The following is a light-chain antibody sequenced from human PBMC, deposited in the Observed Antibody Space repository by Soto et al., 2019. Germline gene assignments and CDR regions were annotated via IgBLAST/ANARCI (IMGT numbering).Light chain of an antibody. CDR3: QQYGSSPFT. CDR2: DAS. J-gene: IGKJ3*01. V-gene: IGKV3D-20*01. Sequence: EIVLTQSPATLSLSPGERATLSCGASQSLSSSYLAWYQQQPGLAPRLLIYDASSRATGIPDRFSGSGSGTDFTLTISRLEPEDFAVYYCQQYGSSPFTFGPGTKVDIK. CDR1: QSLSSSY.